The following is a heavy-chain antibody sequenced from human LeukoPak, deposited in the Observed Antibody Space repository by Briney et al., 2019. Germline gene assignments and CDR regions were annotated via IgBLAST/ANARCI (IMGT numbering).Heavy chain of an antibody. V-gene: IGHV1-2*04. Sequence: ASVKVSCKASGYTFTDYYMHWVRQAPGQGLEWMGWINPNSGGTNYAQKFQGWVTMTRDTSISTAYMELNRLRSDDTAVYYCARGIAPEDYYYYYMDVWGKGTTVTVSS. J-gene: IGHJ6*03. CDR1: GYTFTDYY. CDR3: ARGIAPEDYYYYYMDV. D-gene: IGHD6-13*01. CDR2: INPNSGGT.